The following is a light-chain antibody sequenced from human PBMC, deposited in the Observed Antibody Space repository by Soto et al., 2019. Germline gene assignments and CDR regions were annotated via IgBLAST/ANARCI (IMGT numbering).Light chain of an antibody. CDR1: QSISSW. CDR3: QQYRSYPWT. J-gene: IGKJ1*01. V-gene: IGKV1-5*03. Sequence: GDRVTMTCRASQSISSWLAWYQQNPGKAPKLLIYQASHLETGVPSRFSGSGSGTEFTLTISNLQPDDFATYYCQQYRSYPWTFGQGTKVEIK. CDR2: QAS.